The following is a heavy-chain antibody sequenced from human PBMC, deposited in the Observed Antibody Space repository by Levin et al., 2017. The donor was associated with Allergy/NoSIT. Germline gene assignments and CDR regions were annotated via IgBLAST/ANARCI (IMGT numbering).Heavy chain of an antibody. Sequence: GGSLRLSCAASGFTFSDYYMSWIRQAPGKGLEWVSYISSSSSYTNYADSVKGRFTISRDNAKNSLYLQMNSLRAEDTAVYYCAHGGRWLQGPLDYWGQGTLVTVSS. V-gene: IGHV3-11*03. CDR1: GFTFSDYY. CDR3: AHGGRWLQGPLDY. CDR2: ISSSSSYT. D-gene: IGHD5-24*01. J-gene: IGHJ4*02.